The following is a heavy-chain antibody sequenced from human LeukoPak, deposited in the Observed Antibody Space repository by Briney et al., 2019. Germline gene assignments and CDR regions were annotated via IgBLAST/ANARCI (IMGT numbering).Heavy chain of an antibody. CDR1: GASMSSYY. V-gene: IGHV4-59*01. Sequence: SGTLSLTCSVSGASMSSYYWSWIRQPAGEGLEYIGYISDTGSTNYNPSLMSRVTISVDTSKNQFSLNLKSVTAADTTVYYCARDIYSSSWTAPYYWGQGTLVTVSS. J-gene: IGHJ4*02. CDR2: ISDTGST. CDR3: ARDIYSSSWTAPYY. D-gene: IGHD6-13*01.